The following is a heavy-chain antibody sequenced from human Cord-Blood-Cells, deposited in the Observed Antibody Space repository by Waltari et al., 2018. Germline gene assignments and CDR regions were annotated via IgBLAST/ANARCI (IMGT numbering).Heavy chain of an antibody. Sequence: QVQLVQSGAEVKKPGASVKVSCKASGYTFTGYYMHWVRQAPGQGLEWMGWNHPNSGGTDCAKNFQGRVTRTGDTPITPAYMELGRRRSDDTAVYYCAREPGGKGGDYWGQGTLVTVSS. V-gene: IGHV1-2*02. CDR2: NHPNSGGT. J-gene: IGHJ4*02. D-gene: IGHD3-16*01. CDR1: GYTFTGYY. CDR3: AREPGGKGGDY.